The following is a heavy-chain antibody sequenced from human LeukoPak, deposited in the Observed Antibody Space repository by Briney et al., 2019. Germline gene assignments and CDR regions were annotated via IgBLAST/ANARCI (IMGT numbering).Heavy chain of an antibody. CDR3: ARWGSYSSSWTYYYAMDV. V-gene: IGHV4-34*01. J-gene: IGHJ6*02. CDR2: INHSGST. Sequence: PSETLSLTCAVYGGSFSGYYWSWIRQPPGKGLEWIGEINHSGSTNYNPSLKSRVTISVDTSKNQFSLKLSSVTAADTAVYYCARWGSYSSSWTYYYAMDVWGQGTTVTVSS. CDR1: GGSFSGYY. D-gene: IGHD6-13*01.